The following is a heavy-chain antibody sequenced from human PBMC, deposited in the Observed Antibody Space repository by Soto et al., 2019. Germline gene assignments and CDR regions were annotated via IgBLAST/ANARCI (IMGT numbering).Heavy chain of an antibody. CDR2: IYYSGST. J-gene: IGHJ5*02. CDR3: ARVGYYYDGSDYDKYDT. Sequence: SETLSLTCTVSGGSISSGGYYWSWIRQHPGKGLEWIGYIYYSGSTYYNPSLKSRVTISVDTSKNHFSLKLSSVTAADTAVYYCARVGYYYDGSDYDKYDTWGQGTLVTVSS. D-gene: IGHD3-22*01. CDR1: GGSISSGGYY. V-gene: IGHV4-31*03.